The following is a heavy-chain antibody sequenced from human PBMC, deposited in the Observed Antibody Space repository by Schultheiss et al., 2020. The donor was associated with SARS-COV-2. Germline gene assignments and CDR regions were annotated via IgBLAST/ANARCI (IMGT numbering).Heavy chain of an antibody. Sequence: SQTLSLTCTVSGGSISSYYWSWIRHPPGKGLEWIGYIYYSGSTNYNPSLKSRVTISVDTSKNQFSLKLSSVTAADTAVYYCARHYDFWSGLDVWGQGTTVTVSS. V-gene: IGHV4-59*08. CDR2: IYYSGST. CDR3: ARHYDFWSGLDV. D-gene: IGHD3-3*01. J-gene: IGHJ6*02. CDR1: GGSISSYY.